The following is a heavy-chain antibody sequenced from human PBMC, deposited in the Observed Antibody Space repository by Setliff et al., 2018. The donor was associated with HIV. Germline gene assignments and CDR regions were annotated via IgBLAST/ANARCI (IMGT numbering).Heavy chain of an antibody. J-gene: IGHJ4*02. CDR2: IYDSGST. D-gene: IGHD3-10*01. V-gene: IGHV4-59*01. CDR3: ARAIGIISLYYFDS. Sequence: SETLSLTCTVSGGSISSDYWSWIRQPPGKGMEWIGFIYDSGSTNYSPSLESRVTISVDTSKNQFSLKLSSVTAADTAVYYCARAIGIISLYYFDSWGQGTLVTVS. CDR1: GGSISSDY.